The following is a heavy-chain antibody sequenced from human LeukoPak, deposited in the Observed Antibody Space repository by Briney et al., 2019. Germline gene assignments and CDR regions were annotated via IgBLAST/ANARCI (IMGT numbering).Heavy chain of an antibody. CDR2: ISAYNGNT. J-gene: IGHJ6*03. CDR1: GYTFTSYG. CDR3: ANGLAASGDFALRDYYYFMDV. D-gene: IGHD7-27*01. Sequence: ASVKVSCKASGYTFTSYGISWVRQAPGQGLEWMGWISAYNGNTNYAQKLQGRVTMTTDTSTSTAYMELRSLRSDDTAVYYCANGLAASGDFALRDYYYFMDVWGKGTTVTVSS. V-gene: IGHV1-18*01.